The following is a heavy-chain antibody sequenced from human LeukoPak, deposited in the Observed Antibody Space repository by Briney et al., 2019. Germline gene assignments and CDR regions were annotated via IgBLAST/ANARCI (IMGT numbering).Heavy chain of an antibody. CDR3: ARQGPYGDYSH. CDR2: ISSSSYI. J-gene: IGHJ4*02. D-gene: IGHD4-17*01. V-gene: IGHV3-21*01. CDR1: GITFSSYS. Sequence: GGSLRLSCVASGITFSSYSMNWVRQAPGQGLEWVSSISSSSYILYADSVKGRFTISRDNAKNSLFLQINSLRAEDTAVYYCARQGPYGDYSHWGQGTMVTVSS.